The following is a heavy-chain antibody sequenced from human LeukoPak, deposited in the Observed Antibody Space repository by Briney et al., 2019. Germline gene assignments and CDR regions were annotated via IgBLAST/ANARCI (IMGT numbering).Heavy chain of an antibody. CDR3: ARDHYVRFDY. CDR1: GYSTSSGYY. D-gene: IGHD4-17*01. CDR2: IYHSGST. Sequence: SETLSLTCAVSGYSTSSGYYWGWIRQPPGKGLEWIGSIYHSGSTYYTPSLKSRVTISVDTSKNQFSLKLSSVTAADTAVYYCARDHYVRFDYWGQGTLVTVSS. J-gene: IGHJ4*02. V-gene: IGHV4-38-2*02.